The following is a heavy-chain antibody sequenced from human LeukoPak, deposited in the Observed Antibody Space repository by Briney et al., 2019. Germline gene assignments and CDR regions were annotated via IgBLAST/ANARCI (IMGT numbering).Heavy chain of an antibody. Sequence: SGGSLRLSCAASGFTLSSYGMHWVRQAPGKGLEWVAVISYDGSNKYYADSVKGRFTISRDNSKNTLYLQMNSLRAEDTAVYYCAKDLHSSSFDYWGQGTLVTVSS. CDR2: ISYDGSNK. D-gene: IGHD6-13*01. CDR1: GFTLSSYG. V-gene: IGHV3-30*18. J-gene: IGHJ4*02. CDR3: AKDLHSSSFDY.